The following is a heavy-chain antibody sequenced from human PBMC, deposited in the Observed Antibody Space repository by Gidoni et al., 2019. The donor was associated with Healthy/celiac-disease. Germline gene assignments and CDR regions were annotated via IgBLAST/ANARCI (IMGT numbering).Heavy chain of an antibody. D-gene: IGHD3-3*01. J-gene: IGHJ6*02. CDR3: ARDRGKYYDFWSGYYPYYYYGMDV. V-gene: IGHV1-18*01. Sequence: PGQGLEWMGWISAYNGNTNYAQKLQGRVTMTTDTSTSTAYMELRSLRSDDTAVYYCARDRGKYYDFWSGYYPYYYYGMDVWGQGTTVTVSS. CDR2: ISAYNGNT.